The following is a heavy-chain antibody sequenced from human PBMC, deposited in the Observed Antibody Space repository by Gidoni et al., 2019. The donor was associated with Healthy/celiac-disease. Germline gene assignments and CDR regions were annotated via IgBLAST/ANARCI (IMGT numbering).Heavy chain of an antibody. CDR2: IYYSGST. Sequence: QVQLQESGPGLVKPSETLSLTCTVSGGPVSSGSYYWSWIRQPPGKGLEWIGYIYYSGSTNYNPSLKSRVTISVDTSKNQFSLKLSSVTAADTAVYYCARGKYYDSSGYGAWFDPWGQGTLVTVSS. CDR3: ARGKYYDSSGYGAWFDP. D-gene: IGHD3-22*01. J-gene: IGHJ5*02. V-gene: IGHV4-61*01. CDR1: GGPVSSGSYY.